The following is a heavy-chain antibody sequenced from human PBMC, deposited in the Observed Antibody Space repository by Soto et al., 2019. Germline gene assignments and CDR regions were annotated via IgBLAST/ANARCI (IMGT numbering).Heavy chain of an antibody. CDR2: ISYDGSNK. CDR1: GFTFSSYA. Sequence: QVQLVESGGGVVQPGRSLRLSCAASGFTFSSYAMHWVRQAPGKGLEWVAVISYDGSNKYYADSVKGRFTISRDNSKNTLYLQMNSLRAEDTAVYYCARDLRPAVRYFDLWGRGTLVTVSS. D-gene: IGHD3-10*02. V-gene: IGHV3-30-3*01. CDR3: ARDLRPAVRYFDL. J-gene: IGHJ2*01.